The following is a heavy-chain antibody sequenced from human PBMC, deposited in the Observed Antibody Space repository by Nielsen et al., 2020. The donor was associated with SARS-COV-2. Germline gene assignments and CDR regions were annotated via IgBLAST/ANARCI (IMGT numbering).Heavy chain of an antibody. V-gene: IGHV1-69*04. CDR2: IIPMVGIQ. CDR1: GGTFSTYA. D-gene: IGHD5-24*01. CDR3: AGDGYNLKFI. Sequence: SVKVSCKASGGTFSTYAISWVRQDPGHGLEGMGRIIPMVGIQDYAQNFQGRLTITAGNSTSTADRELSSLRYEDTAGYFCAGDGYNLKFIWGQGTLVTVSS. J-gene: IGHJ4*02.